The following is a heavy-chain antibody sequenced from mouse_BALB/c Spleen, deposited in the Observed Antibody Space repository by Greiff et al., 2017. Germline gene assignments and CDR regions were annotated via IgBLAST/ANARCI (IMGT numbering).Heavy chain of an antibody. J-gene: IGHJ3*01. CDR2: IDPSDSYT. V-gene: IGHV1S127*01. CDR3: TRGTYYGNYGFAY. Sequence: QVQLQQPGAELVKPGASVKMSCKASGYTFTSYWMHWVKQRPGQGLEWIGVIDPSDSYTSYNQKFKGKATLTVDTSSSTAYMQLSSLTSEDSAVYYCTRGTYYGNYGFAYWGQGTLVTVSA. CDR1: GYTFTSYW. D-gene: IGHD2-10*01.